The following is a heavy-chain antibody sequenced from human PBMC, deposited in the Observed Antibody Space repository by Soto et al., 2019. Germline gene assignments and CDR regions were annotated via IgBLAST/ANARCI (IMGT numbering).Heavy chain of an antibody. J-gene: IGHJ5*02. CDR2: IWYDGIRK. CDR1: GFSLSGYG. D-gene: IGHD5-18*01. CDR3: ARDVDTTSHFNRFDP. Sequence: QVQLVESGGGVIQPGRSLRLSCEVSGFSLSGYGIHWVRQAPGKGLEWVAVIWYDGIRKNYGDSVRGRFTVSRDSSKNIVYLQMDSLKVEDTALYYCARDVDTTSHFNRFDPWGQGVMVSVSS. V-gene: IGHV3-33*01.